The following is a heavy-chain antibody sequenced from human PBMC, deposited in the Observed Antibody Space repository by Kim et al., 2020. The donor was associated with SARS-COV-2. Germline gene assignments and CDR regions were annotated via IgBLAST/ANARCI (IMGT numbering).Heavy chain of an antibody. CDR2: ISKDGNKK. D-gene: IGHD2-2*01. Sequence: GGSLRLSCAASGFTFSTYAMHWVRQAPGKGPEWVAVISKDGNKKYYADSVKGRFTISRDNSKNTLFLEMDSLRPEDTAVYHCAKEVWTSWPSFGWDCYLDDWGQGTLVTVSS. CDR3: AKEVWTSWPSFGWDCYLDD. J-gene: IGHJ4*02. V-gene: IGHV3-30*18. CDR1: GFTFSTYA.